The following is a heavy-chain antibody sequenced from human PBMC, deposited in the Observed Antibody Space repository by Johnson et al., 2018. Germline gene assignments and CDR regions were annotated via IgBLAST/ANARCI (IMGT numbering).Heavy chain of an antibody. CDR1: GFTFSSYS. V-gene: IGHV3-21*01. D-gene: IGHD4-17*01. J-gene: IGHJ6*02. CDR3: AREHMAGQTVTTSGSDDGMDV. CDR2: ISSSSSYI. Sequence: VQLVESGGGVVQPGRSLRLSCAASGFTFSSYSMNWVRQAPGKGLEWVSSISSSSSYIYYADSVKGRFTISRDNAKNSLYLQMNSLRAEDTAVYYCAREHMAGQTVTTSGSDDGMDVWGQGTTVTVAS.